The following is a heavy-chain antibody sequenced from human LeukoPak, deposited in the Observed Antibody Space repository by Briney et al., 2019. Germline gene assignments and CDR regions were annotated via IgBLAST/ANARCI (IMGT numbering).Heavy chain of an antibody. Sequence: PGGSLRLSCAASGFPVSSNYMSWVRQAPGKGLEWVSVIYSGGSTYYADSAKGRFTISRDNSKNTLYLQMNSLRAEDAAVYYCARDYGVAEGYWGQGTLVTVSS. V-gene: IGHV3-53*01. J-gene: IGHJ4*02. D-gene: IGHD6-19*01. CDR2: IYSGGST. CDR1: GFPVSSNY. CDR3: ARDYGVAEGY.